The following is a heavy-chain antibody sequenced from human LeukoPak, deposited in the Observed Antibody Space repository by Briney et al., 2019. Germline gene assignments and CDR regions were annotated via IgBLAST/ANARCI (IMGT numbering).Heavy chain of an antibody. D-gene: IGHD2-8*02. CDR2: ISSGGTT. Sequence: PGGSLTLSCAASGFTVSTNYMTWVRQAPGKGLEWGSIISSGGTTYYADSVKGRFTISRDISKNTLDIQMNNLKADDTAVYYCARWCDSYGRTPGGIDIWGRGTMVTVSS. J-gene: IGHJ3*02. CDR1: GFTVSTNY. V-gene: IGHV3-53*01. CDR3: ARWCDSYGRTPGGIDI.